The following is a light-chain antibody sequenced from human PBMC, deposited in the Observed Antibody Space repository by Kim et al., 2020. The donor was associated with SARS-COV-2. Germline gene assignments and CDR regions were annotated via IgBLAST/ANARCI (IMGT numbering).Light chain of an antibody. J-gene: IGKJ5*01. V-gene: IGKV3-20*01. CDR3: QHYGTSPPIT. CDR1: QGVSSNY. CDR2: GAS. Sequence: PEERAALSCRASQGVSSNYLACYQQRPGQSPRLLIYGASTRATGIPDRFSGRGSGTDFTLTISRLEPEDFAVYYCQHYGTSPPITFGQGTRLEIK.